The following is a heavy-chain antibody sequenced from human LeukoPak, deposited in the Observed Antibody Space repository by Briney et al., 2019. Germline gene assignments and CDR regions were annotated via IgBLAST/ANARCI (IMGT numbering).Heavy chain of an antibody. Sequence: GGSLRLSCAASGFSFSSYEMSWVRQAPGKGLEWVSYISSSGSTIYYADSVKGRFTISRDNAKNSLYLQMNSLRAEDTAVYYCARDINVYYYGMDVWGQGTTVTVSS. CDR3: ARDINVYYYGMDV. CDR2: ISSSGSTI. J-gene: IGHJ6*02. CDR1: GFSFSSYE. V-gene: IGHV3-48*03.